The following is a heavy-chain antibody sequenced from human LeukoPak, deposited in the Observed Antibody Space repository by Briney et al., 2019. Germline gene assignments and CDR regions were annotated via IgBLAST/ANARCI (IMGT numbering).Heavy chain of an antibody. J-gene: IGHJ6*03. CDR3: AREGQQLLYYYYYMDV. V-gene: IGHV4-59*12. D-gene: IGHD6-13*01. CDR1: GGSISSYY. CDR2: IYYSGST. Sequence: SETLSLTCTVSGGSISSYYWSWIRQPPGKGLEWIGYIYYSGSTNYNPSLKSRVTISVDTSKNQFSLKLSSVTAADTAVYYCAREGQQLLYYYYYMDVWGKGTTVTVSS.